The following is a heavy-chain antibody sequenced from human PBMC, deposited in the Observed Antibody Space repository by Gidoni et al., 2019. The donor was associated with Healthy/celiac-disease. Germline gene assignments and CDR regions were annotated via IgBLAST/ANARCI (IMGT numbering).Heavy chain of an antibody. CDR1: GYTFTGYY. CDR2: INPNSGGT. V-gene: IGHV1-2*02. D-gene: IGHD6-19*01. J-gene: IGHJ4*02. Sequence: QVQLVQSGAEVKKPGASVKVSCKAAGYTFTGYYMHWVRQAPGQGLEWMGWINPNSGGTNYAQKFQGRVTMTRDTSISTAYMELSRLRSDDTAVYYCARPKKGGSGWYKSPFDYWGQGTLVTVSS. CDR3: ARPKKGGSGWYKSPFDY.